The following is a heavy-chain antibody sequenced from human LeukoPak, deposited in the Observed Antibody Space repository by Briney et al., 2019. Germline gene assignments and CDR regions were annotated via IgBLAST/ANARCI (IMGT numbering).Heavy chain of an antibody. Sequence: GEALQISCQGSGYGFTSYWIGWVRPMPGKGLEWMGIIYPGDSDTRYSPSFQGQVTISADKSISTASLQWSSLKASDTAMYYCARLPPGIAAAGSHRGYMDVWGKGTTVTVSS. CDR2: IYPGDSDT. V-gene: IGHV5-51*01. CDR3: ARLPPGIAAAGSHRGYMDV. J-gene: IGHJ6*03. D-gene: IGHD6-13*01. CDR1: GYGFTSYW.